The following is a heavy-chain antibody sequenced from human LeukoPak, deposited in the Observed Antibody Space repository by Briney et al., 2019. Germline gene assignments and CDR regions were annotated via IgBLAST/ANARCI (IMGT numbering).Heavy chain of an antibody. CDR1: GYTFTGYY. D-gene: IGHD5-12*01. CDR3: ARDVDIVATTPFY. CDR2: INPNSGGT. Sequence: ASVKVSCKASGYTFTGYYMHWVRQAPGQGLEWMGWINPNSGGTNYAQKFQGRVTMTRDTSISTAHMELSRLRSDDTAVYYCARDVDIVATTPFYWGQGTLVTVSS. J-gene: IGHJ4*02. V-gene: IGHV1-2*02.